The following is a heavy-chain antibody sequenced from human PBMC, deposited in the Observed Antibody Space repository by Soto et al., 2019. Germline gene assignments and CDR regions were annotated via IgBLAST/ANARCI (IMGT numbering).Heavy chain of an antibody. V-gene: IGHV1-69*01. J-gene: IGHJ4*02. Sequence: QVQLVQSGAEVKKPGSSVKVSCKASGGTFSSYAISWVRQAPGQGLEWMGGIIPIFGTANYAQKFQGRVTITADESTSTAYMELSSLRSEDTAVYYCARDGAYSSGWRPPPHYFDYWGQGTLVTVSS. D-gene: IGHD6-25*01. CDR2: IIPIFGTA. CDR3: ARDGAYSSGWRPPPHYFDY. CDR1: GGTFSSYA.